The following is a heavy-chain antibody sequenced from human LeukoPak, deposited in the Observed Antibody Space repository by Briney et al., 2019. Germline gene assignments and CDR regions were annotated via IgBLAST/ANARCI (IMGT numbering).Heavy chain of an antibody. Sequence: PSETLSLTCTVSGYSISNGYYWGWIRQPPGQGLEWIGNIYHSGSTYYNPSLKSRVTISVDTSKNQFSLKLSSVTAADTAVYYCAREPPLTYYYDSSGYYEYWGQGTLVTVSS. V-gene: IGHV4-38-2*02. J-gene: IGHJ4*02. CDR3: AREPPLTYYYDSSGYYEY. CDR1: GYSISNGYY. D-gene: IGHD3-22*01. CDR2: IYHSGST.